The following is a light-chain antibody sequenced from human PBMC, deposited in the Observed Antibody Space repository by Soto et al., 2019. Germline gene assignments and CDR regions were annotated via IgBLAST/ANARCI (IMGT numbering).Light chain of an antibody. J-gene: IGKJ2*01. CDR2: AAS. CDR3: QQSYRTPYT. Sequence: DIPMTQSPSSLSASVGDTVTITCRAGQSISGYLNWYQQKPGQAPQLLIYAASDLQPGVPTRFSGSGSGTDFTLTIHGLQPEDFATIFCQQSYRTPYTFGPGTNLEIK. CDR1: QSISGY. V-gene: IGKV1-39*01.